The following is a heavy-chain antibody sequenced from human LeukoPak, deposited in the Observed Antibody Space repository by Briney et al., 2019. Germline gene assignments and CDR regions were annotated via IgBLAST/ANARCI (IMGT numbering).Heavy chain of an antibody. V-gene: IGHV1-8*03. CDR2: MNPNSGNT. CDR3: ARGPLRGVRQKNWFDP. Sequence: ASVKVSCKASGYTFTSYDINWVRQATGQGLEWMEWMNPNSGNTGYAQKFQGRVTITRNTSISTAYMELSSLRSEDTAVYYCARGPLRGVRQKNWFDPWGQGTLVTVSS. CDR1: GYTFTSYD. D-gene: IGHD3-10*01. J-gene: IGHJ5*02.